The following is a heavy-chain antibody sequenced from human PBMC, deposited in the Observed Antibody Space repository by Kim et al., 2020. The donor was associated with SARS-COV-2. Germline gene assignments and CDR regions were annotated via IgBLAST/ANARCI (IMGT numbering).Heavy chain of an antibody. Sequence: DSVGGRFTISRDNYRNTVYFQMNSRRAEDTAVYYCARLGPVTANYYYGMDVWGQGTTVTVSS. CDR3: ARLGPVTANYYYGMDV. J-gene: IGHJ6*02. D-gene: IGHD2-21*02. V-gene: IGHV3-53*01.